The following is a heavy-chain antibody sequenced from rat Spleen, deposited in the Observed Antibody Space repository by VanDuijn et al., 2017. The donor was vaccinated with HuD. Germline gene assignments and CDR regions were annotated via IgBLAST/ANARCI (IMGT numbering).Heavy chain of an antibody. D-gene: IGHD1-1*01. CDR2: ISYDGSST. J-gene: IGHJ2*01. CDR1: GFTFSNYD. CDR3: TTERLLLFDY. V-gene: IGHV5-20*01. Sequence: EVQLVESGGGLVQPGRSMKLSCAASGFTFSNYDMAWVRQAPTKGLEGVASISYDGSSTYYRDSVKGRFTISRDNAKSTLYLQRDSLRSEDTATYYCTTERLLLFDYWGQGVMVTVSS.